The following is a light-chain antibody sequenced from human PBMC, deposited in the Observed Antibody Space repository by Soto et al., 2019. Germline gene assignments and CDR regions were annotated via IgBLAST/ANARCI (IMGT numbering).Light chain of an antibody. CDR2: GSS. Sequence: EIVLTQSPATLSVSPGDRIFLSCRASQSVGNNLAWYQQKPGQAPRLLISGSSNRATGFPARFSGSGSGTDFTLIITSLQSEDFAVYYCQQYNDWPITVGQGTRLELK. CDR1: QSVGNN. CDR3: QQYNDWPIT. V-gene: IGKV3-15*01. J-gene: IGKJ5*01.